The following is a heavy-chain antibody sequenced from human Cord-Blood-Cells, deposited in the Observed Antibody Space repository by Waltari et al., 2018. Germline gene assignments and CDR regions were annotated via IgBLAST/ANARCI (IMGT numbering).Heavy chain of an antibody. CDR2: CFPGDSDT. D-gene: IGHD6-13*01. CDR3: ARLRRQQLYVDY. V-gene: IGHV5-51*01. Sequence: EVQLVQSGAEVKKPGESLKISCKGSGYSFTSYWIGWVRQMPGKGLEWMGMCFPGDSDTRYSPSVQGQVTISADKSSSTADLQWSSMKASDTAMYYCARLRRQQLYVDYWGQGTLVTVSS. J-gene: IGHJ4*02. CDR1: GYSFTSYW.